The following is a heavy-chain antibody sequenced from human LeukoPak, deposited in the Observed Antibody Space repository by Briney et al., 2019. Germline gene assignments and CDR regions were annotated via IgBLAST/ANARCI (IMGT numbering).Heavy chain of an antibody. J-gene: IGHJ4*02. CDR2: ISGSGGST. CDR1: GFAFSSYA. Sequence: GGSLRLSCAASGFAFSSYAMSWVRQAPGKGLEWVSAISGSGGSTYYADSVKGRFTISRDNSKNTLYLQMNSLRAEDTAVYYCAKPSRGSITIFGVVIDYWGQGTLVTVSS. CDR3: AKPSRGSITIFGVVIDY. V-gene: IGHV3-23*01. D-gene: IGHD3-3*01.